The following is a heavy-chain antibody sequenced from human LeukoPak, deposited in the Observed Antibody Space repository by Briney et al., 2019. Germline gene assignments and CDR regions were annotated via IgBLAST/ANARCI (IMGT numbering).Heavy chain of an antibody. CDR3: ARGLYYDSRRGGNWFDP. D-gene: IGHD3-22*01. Sequence: SSQTLSLTCTVSGGSISSGSYYWRWIRQPAGKGLEWIGRIYTSGSTNYNPSLKSRVTISVDTSKNQFSLKLSSVTAADTAVYYCARGLYYDSRRGGNWFDPWGQGTLVTVSS. J-gene: IGHJ5*02. V-gene: IGHV4-61*02. CDR2: IYTSGST. CDR1: GGSISSGSYY.